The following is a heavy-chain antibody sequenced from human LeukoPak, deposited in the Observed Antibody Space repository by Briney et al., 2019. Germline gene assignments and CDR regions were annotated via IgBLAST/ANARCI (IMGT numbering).Heavy chain of an antibody. CDR1: GFTFSSYG. CDR2: ISGSGDNT. D-gene: IGHD5-18*01. J-gene: IGHJ4*02. Sequence: GGSLRLSCAASGFTFSSYGMHWVRQAPGKGLEWVSAISGSGDNTYYADSVKGRFTLSRDNSKSTIYLQMNSLRAEDTAVYYCAKMRGYSYGPVADWGQGTLVTVSS. V-gene: IGHV3-23*01. CDR3: AKMRGYSYGPVAD.